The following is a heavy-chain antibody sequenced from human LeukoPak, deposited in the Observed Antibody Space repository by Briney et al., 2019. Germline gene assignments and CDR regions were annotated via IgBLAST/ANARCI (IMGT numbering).Heavy chain of an antibody. V-gene: IGHV4-30-4*02. CDR1: GGSISTGGYY. J-gene: IGHJ3*02. D-gene: IGHD3-22*01. CDR3: ARKAYYYDSRGDAFDI. Sequence: SETLSLTCTVSGGSISTGGYYWSWIRQPPGKGLEYIGYISYSGGTYYNPSLKSRVSISVDTSKNQFSLKLSSVTAADTAVYYCARKAYYYDSRGDAFDIWGQGTMVTVSS. CDR2: ISYSGGT.